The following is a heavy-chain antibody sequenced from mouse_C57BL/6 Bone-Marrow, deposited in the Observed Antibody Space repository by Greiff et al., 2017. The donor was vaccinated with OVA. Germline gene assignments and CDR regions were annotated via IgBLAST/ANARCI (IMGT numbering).Heavy chain of an antibody. D-gene: IGHD3-3*01. CDR3: AREGLLAMDY. J-gene: IGHJ4*01. CDR2: IDPSDSYT. V-gene: IGHV1-69*01. CDR1: GYTFTSYW. Sequence: QVQLKESGAELVMPGASVKLSCKASGYTFTSYWMHWVKQRPGQGLEWIGEIDPSDSYTNYNQKLKGKSTLTVDKSSSTAYMQLSSLTSEDSAVYYCAREGLLAMDYWGQGTSVTVSS.